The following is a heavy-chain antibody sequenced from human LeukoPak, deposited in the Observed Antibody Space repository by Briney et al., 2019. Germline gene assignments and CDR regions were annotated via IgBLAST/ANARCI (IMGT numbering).Heavy chain of an antibody. V-gene: IGHV4-59*01. CDR2: IYYSGST. Sequence: PSETLSLTCTVSGGSISNYYWSWIRQPPGKGLEWIGYIYYSGSTNYNPSLKSRVTISVDTSKNQFSLKLSSVTAADTAVYYCARVVAAAGTGYFQHWGQGTLVTVSS. D-gene: IGHD6-13*01. CDR3: ARVVAAAGTGYFQH. CDR1: GGSISNYY. J-gene: IGHJ1*01.